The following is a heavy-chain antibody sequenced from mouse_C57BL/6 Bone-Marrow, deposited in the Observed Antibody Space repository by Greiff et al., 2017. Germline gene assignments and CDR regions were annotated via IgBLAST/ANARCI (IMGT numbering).Heavy chain of an antibody. V-gene: IGHV3-6*01. D-gene: IGHD2-10*02. Sequence: VQLKESGPGLVKPSQSLSLTCSVSGYSITSGYYWYWIRQLPGNLLEWLGIIPYDGSNNYNPSLNNPISITRDTSTNQFFLQLNSVTTEDTATYDCARDREGTYGNYGWFAYWGQGTLVTVSA. CDR2: IPYDGSN. CDR1: GYSITSGYY. CDR3: ARDREGTYGNYGWFAY. J-gene: IGHJ3*01.